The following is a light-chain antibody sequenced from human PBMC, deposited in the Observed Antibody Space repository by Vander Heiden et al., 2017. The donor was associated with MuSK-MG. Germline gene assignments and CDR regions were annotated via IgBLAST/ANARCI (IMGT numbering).Light chain of an antibody. J-gene: IGLJ2*01. CDR1: SSDVGGYNY. CDR2: DVS. Sequence: QSALTQPASVSGSPGPSITISCTGTSSDVGGYNYVSWYQQHPGKAPKLMIYDVSNRPSGVSNRFSGSKSGNTAFLTISGLQAEDEADYYCSSYTSSSTLVVFGGGTKLTVL. V-gene: IGLV2-14*01. CDR3: SSYTSSSTLVV.